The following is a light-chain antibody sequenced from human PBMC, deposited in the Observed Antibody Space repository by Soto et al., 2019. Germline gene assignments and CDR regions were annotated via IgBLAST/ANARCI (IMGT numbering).Light chain of an antibody. CDR1: QSVRSY. Sequence: EIVMTQSPATLSVSPGERATLSCRASQSVRSYLAWYQQKPGQAPSLLIYGVSIRATGIPARFSGSGSETDFTLTISSLQPEDFAVYYCQQHNSWPLTFGGGTKVEI. CDR2: GVS. J-gene: IGKJ4*01. CDR3: QQHNSWPLT. V-gene: IGKV3-15*01.